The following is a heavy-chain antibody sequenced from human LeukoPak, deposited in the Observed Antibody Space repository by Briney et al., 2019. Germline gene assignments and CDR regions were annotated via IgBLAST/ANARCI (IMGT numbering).Heavy chain of an antibody. CDR3: ARSVHDTSGYAY. J-gene: IGHJ4*02. V-gene: IGHV3-66*02. D-gene: IGHD3-22*01. CDR2: MYSGGAT. Sequence: GGSLRLSCAASGFTVSSSYMSWVRQAPGKGLEWVSVMYSGGATHYANSVKGRFTISRDYSKNTLNLQMNNLGAEDTAVYFCARSVHDTSGYAYWGQGTLVTVSS. CDR1: GFTVSSSY.